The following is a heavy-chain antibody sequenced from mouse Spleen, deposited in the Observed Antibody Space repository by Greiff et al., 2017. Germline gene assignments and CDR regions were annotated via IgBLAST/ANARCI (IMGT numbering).Heavy chain of an antibody. CDR1: GFTFSSYA. CDR2: ISSGGST. Sequence: EVKLMESGGGLVKPGGSLKLSCAASGFTFSSYAMSWVRQTPEKRLEWVASISSGGSTYYPDSVKGRFTISRDNARNILYLQMSSLRSEDTAMYYCAREGIYYYGAWFAYWGQGTLVTVSA. D-gene: IGHD1-1*01. V-gene: IGHV5-6-5*01. CDR3: AREGIYYYGAWFAY. J-gene: IGHJ3*01.